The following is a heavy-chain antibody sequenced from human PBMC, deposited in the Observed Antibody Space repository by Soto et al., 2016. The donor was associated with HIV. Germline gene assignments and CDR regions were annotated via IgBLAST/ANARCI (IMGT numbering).Heavy chain of an antibody. Sequence: QVQLQESGPGLVKPSETLSLNCTVSGGSISSYYWSWIRQPPGKGLEWIAYIYYTGSTNYNPSLKRRVTISVDTSKNQFSLKLSSVTAADTAVYYCARNMYYYGSGPGDIWGQGDNGHRLF. J-gene: IGHJ3*02. CDR3: ARNMYYYGSGPGDI. D-gene: IGHD3-10*01. CDR2: IYYTGST. V-gene: IGHV4-59*08. CDR1: GGSISSYY.